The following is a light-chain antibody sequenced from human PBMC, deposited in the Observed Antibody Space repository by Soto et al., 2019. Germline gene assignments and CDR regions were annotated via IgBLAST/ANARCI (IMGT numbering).Light chain of an antibody. CDR2: GAS. V-gene: IGKV3-15*01. Sequence: EIVLTQSPGTLSLSPGESATLSCRASESVSGNLAWYQQKPGQAPRLLISGASTRATGIPARFSGSGSGTEFTLTISSLQSEDFAVYFCQQYNNWPPLTFGGGTKVDIK. J-gene: IGKJ4*01. CDR1: ESVSGN. CDR3: QQYNNWPPLT.